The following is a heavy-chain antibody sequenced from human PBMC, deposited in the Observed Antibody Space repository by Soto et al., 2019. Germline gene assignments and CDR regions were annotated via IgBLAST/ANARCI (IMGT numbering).Heavy chain of an antibody. J-gene: IGHJ4*02. CDR3: ARDITMVRGVIPSTPKY. Sequence: GGSLRLSCAASGFTFSSYWMSWVRQAPGKGLEWVANIKQDGSEKYYVDSVKGRFTISRDNAKNSLYLQMNGLRAEDTAVYYCARDITMVRGVIPSTPKYWGQGTLVTVSS. CDR2: IKQDGSEK. CDR1: GFTFSSYW. V-gene: IGHV3-7*01. D-gene: IGHD3-10*01.